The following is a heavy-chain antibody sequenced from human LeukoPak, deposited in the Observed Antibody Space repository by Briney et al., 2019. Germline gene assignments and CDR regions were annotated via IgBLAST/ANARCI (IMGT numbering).Heavy chain of an antibody. CDR3: ARLQIAVAAFDI. CDR2: INHSGST. V-gene: IGHV4-38-2*02. D-gene: IGHD6-19*01. CDR1: GYSMSSGYY. Sequence: SETLSLTCTVSGYSMSSGYYWGWIRQPPGKGLEWIGEINHSGSTNYNPSLKSRVTISVDTSKNQFSLKLSSVTAADTAVYYCARLQIAVAAFDIWGQGTMVTVSS. J-gene: IGHJ3*02.